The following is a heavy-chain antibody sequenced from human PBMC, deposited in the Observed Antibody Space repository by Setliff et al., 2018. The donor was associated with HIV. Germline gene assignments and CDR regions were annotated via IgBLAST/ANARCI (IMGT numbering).Heavy chain of an antibody. CDR3: ARDQSQSIVARQDGVYYYYYMDV. CDR1: GFTFSSYA. V-gene: IGHV3-23*01. D-gene: IGHD6-6*01. J-gene: IGHJ6*03. Sequence: GGSLRLSCAASGFTFSSYAITWVRQAPGKGLEWVSAISGSGDSTFYADSVQGRFTISRDNSKNTLYLQLNSLRAEDTAVYYCARDQSQSIVARQDGVYYYYYMDVWGKGTTVTVSS. CDR2: ISGSGDST.